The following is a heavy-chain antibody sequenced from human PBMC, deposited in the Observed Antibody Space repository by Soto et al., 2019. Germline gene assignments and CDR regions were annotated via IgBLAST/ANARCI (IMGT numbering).Heavy chain of an antibody. D-gene: IGHD4-17*01. CDR3: ARGGKTVTTFDY. J-gene: IGHJ4*02. Sequence: QLQLQESGSGLVKPSQTLSLTCAVSGGSISSGGYSWSWIRQPPGKGLEWIGYIYHSGSTYYNPSLNSRVTLSVDSPKHQFTLKPSSVTAADTAVYYCARGGKTVTTFDYWGQGTLVTVSS. CDR2: IYHSGST. CDR1: GGSISSGGYS. V-gene: IGHV4-30-2*01.